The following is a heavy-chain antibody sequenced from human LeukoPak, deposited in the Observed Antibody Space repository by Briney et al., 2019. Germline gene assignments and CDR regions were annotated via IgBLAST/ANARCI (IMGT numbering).Heavy chain of an antibody. CDR2: INPNSGGT. D-gene: IGHD3-16*01. CDR1: GYTFTSYY. Sequence: ASVKVSCKASGYTFTSYYMHWVRHAPGQGLEWMGWINPNSGGTNYAQKFQGRVTMTRDTSISTAYMELSRLRSDDTAVYYCASGLSRGTPSFDYWGQGTLVTVSS. J-gene: IGHJ4*02. V-gene: IGHV1-2*02. CDR3: ASGLSRGTPSFDY.